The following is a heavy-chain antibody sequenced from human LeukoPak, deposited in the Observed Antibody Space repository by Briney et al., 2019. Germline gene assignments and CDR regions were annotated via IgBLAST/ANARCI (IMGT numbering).Heavy chain of an antibody. Sequence: PGGSLRLSCAASGFTFSSYAMSWVRQAPGKGLEWVSAISGSGGSTYSADSVKGRFTISRDNSKNTLYLQMNSLRAEDTAVYYCAQPYDYVWGSYRSFDYWGQGTLVTVSS. D-gene: IGHD3-16*02. CDR3: AQPYDYVWGSYRSFDY. CDR2: ISGSGGST. CDR1: GFTFSSYA. J-gene: IGHJ4*02. V-gene: IGHV3-23*01.